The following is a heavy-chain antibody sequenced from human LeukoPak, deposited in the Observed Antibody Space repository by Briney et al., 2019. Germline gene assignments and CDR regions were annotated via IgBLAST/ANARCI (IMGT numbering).Heavy chain of an antibody. CDR2: INSDGSST. CDR3: ARESIVAYYFDY. Sequence: GGSLRLSCAASGFTLSSSWMHWVRQAPGKGLVWVSRINSDGSSTSYADSVKGRFTISRDNAKNTLYLQMNSLRDEDTAVYYCARESIVAYYFDYWGQGALVTVSS. V-gene: IGHV3-74*01. J-gene: IGHJ4*02. D-gene: IGHD1-26*01. CDR1: GFTLSSSW.